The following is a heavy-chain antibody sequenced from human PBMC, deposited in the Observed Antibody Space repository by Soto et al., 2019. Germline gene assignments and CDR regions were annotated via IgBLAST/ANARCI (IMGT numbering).Heavy chain of an antibody. CDR1: GGSISSSSYY. D-gene: IGHD6-13*01. V-gene: IGHV4-39*01. Sequence: TSETLSLTCTVSGGSISSSSYYWGWIRQPPGKGLEWIGSIYYSGSTYYNPSLKSRVTISVDTSKNQFSLKLSSVTAADTAVYYCARHGGMAAGKDFDYWGQGTLVTVSS. J-gene: IGHJ4*02. CDR2: IYYSGST. CDR3: ARHGGMAAGKDFDY.